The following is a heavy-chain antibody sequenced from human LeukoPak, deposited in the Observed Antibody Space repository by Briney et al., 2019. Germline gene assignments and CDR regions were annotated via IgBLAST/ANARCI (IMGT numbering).Heavy chain of an antibody. CDR2: ISGGGDFA. Sequence: GGSLRLSCAASGFSFSSYAMTWVRRAPGKGLEWVSGISGGGDFAYYVDSVKGRFTISRDNSKNTLYLQMNSLRAEDTAVYYCANTSSYGSGHIDYWGQGALVTVSS. D-gene: IGHD3-10*01. CDR1: GFSFSSYA. CDR3: ANTSSYGSGHIDY. J-gene: IGHJ4*02. V-gene: IGHV3-23*01.